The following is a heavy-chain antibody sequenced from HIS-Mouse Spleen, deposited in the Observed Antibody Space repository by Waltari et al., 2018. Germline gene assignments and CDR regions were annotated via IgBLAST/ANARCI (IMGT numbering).Heavy chain of an antibody. CDR1: GGSISSGDYY. Sequence: QVQLQESGPGLVKPSQTLSLTCTVSGGSISSGDYYWSWIRQPPGKGLEWIGYSYYSGSTYSNPSLKIRVTIAVDTSKNQFSLKLSSVTAADTAVYYCARGKTGDEFNDAFDIWGQGTMVTVSS. V-gene: IGHV4-30-4*01. D-gene: IGHD7-27*01. J-gene: IGHJ3*02. CDR2: SYYSGST. CDR3: ARGKTGDEFNDAFDI.